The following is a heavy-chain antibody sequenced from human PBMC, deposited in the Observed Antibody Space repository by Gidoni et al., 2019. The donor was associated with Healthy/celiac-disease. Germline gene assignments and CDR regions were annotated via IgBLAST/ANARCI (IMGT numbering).Heavy chain of an antibody. Sequence: EVQLVESGGGLVQPGGSLRLSCAASGFTFSSYWMHWVRQAPGKGLVWVSRINSDGSSTSYADSVKGRFTISRDNAKNTLYLQLNSLRAEDTAVYYCARDSGTDRQINWFDPWGQGTLVTVSS. CDR3: ARDSGTDRQINWFDP. CDR1: GFTFSSYW. V-gene: IGHV3-74*01. D-gene: IGHD1-1*01. J-gene: IGHJ5*02. CDR2: INSDGSST.